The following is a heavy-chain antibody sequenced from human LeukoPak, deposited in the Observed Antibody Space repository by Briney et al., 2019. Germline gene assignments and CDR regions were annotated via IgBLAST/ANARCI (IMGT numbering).Heavy chain of an antibody. V-gene: IGHV1-2*02. CDR3: ARDPTYYDFWSGYYTKEGFDP. J-gene: IGHJ5*02. CDR1: GYTFTGYY. CDR2: INPNSGGT. Sequence: ASVKVSCKASGYTFTGYYMRWVRQAPGQGLEWVGWINPNSGGTNYAQKFQGRVTMTRDTSISTAYMELSRLRSDDTAVYYCARDPTYYDFWSGYYTKEGFDPWGQGTLVTVSS. D-gene: IGHD3-3*01.